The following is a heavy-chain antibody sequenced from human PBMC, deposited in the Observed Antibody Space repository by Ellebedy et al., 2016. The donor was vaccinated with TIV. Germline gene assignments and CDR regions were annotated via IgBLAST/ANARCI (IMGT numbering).Heavy chain of an antibody. J-gene: IGHJ6*02. V-gene: IGHV3-7*04. D-gene: IGHD3-10*01. CDR3: AREMILWIGEEGSYYGMDV. CDR2: IKQDGSEQ. CDR1: GFTFRNYW. Sequence: GGSLRLXCAASGFTFRNYWMAWVRQAPGQGLEWVANIKQDGSEQYYVDSVKGRFTISRDNAKNSLYLQMNSLRAEDMAVYYCAREMILWIGEEGSYYGMDVWGQGATVTVSS.